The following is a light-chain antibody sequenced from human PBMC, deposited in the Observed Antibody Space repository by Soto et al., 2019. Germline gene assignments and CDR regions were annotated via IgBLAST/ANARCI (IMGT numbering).Light chain of an antibody. CDR1: QSVSRN. CDR2: ATS. J-gene: IGKJ3*01. V-gene: IGKV3-15*01. CDR3: QQYNQWPLFT. Sequence: EIVMTQSPVTLSVSPGERATLSCRASQSVSRNVAWYQQRPGQAPRLLIYATSTRATGIPARFSGSGSGTEFTLTISSLQSEDFAVYYCQQYNQWPLFTFGPGTTVDIK.